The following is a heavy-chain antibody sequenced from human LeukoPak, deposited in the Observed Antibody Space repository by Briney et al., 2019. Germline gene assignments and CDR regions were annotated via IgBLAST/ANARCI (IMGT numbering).Heavy chain of an antibody. D-gene: IGHD3-9*01. CDR1: GFTFSSYS. V-gene: IGHV3-21*01. CDR2: ISTSSSYI. Sequence: KPGGSLRLSCTASGFTFSSYSMNWVRQAPGKGLEWVSSISTSSSYIYYADSVKGRFTISRDNARNSLYLQMNSLRAEDTAVYYCARDGRRSIYYDILTGYPDGFDYWGQGTLVTVSS. CDR3: ARDGRRSIYYDILTGYPDGFDY. J-gene: IGHJ4*02.